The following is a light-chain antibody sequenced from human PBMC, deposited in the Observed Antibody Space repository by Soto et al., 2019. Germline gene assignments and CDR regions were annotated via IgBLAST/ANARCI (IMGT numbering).Light chain of an antibody. CDR2: KVS. J-gene: IGKJ1*01. V-gene: IGKV2-30*02. CDR3: MQATYWPWT. CDR1: QSLVHSDGNTY. Sequence: DVVLTQSPLSLPVTLGQPASISCRSSQSLVHSDGNTYLSWFQQRPGQSPRRLIYKVSNWDSGVPDRFSGSGSRTDFTLKISRVEAEDVGFYYCMQATYWPWTFGQGTKVEIK.